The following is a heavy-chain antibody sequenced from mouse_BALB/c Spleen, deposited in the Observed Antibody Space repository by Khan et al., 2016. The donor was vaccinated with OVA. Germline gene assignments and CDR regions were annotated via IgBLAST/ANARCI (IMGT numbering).Heavy chain of an antibody. J-gene: IGHJ4*01. CDR1: GFTFSDYY. D-gene: IGHD2-10*02. CDR2: ISNGGGRT. Sequence: EVELVEPGGGLVQPGGSLKLSCATSGFTFSDYYMYWVCQTPEKRLEGVAYISNGGGRTYDPDTGKGRLTISRDNAKNNRYLQMSRLKPEDTAMYYCARHGYGKGDAMDYWGQGTSVTVSS. V-gene: IGHV5-12*02. CDR3: ARHGYGKGDAMDY.